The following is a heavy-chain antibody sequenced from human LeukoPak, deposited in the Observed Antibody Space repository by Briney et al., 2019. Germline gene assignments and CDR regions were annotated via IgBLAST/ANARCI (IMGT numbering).Heavy chain of an antibody. V-gene: IGHV3-11*04. CDR2: ISKGSDTI. Sequence: GGSLRPSCAASGFIFSDHYMHWIRQAPGKGLEWLSYISKGSDTIYYADSVKGRFTISRDNSKNSLYLQMTSLRVDDTAIYFCARDGEFTTHIDHWGQGALVTVSS. CDR1: GFIFSDHY. J-gene: IGHJ4*02. D-gene: IGHD1-26*01. CDR3: ARDGEFTTHIDH.